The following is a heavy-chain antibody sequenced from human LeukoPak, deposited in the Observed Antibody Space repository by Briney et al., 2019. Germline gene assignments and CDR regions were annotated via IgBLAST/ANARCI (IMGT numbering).Heavy chain of an antibody. V-gene: IGHV3-66*01. CDR1: GFTFTNNY. D-gene: IGHD2-15*01. CDR2: ITCSGST. CDR3: ARDLISGPATHDS. J-gene: IGHJ4*02. Sequence: LGGSLRLSCAASGFTFTNNYMNWVRQAPGKGLEWVSGITCSGSTYFSDSVYVRFIVSIDNSKNTRALQMHSLSVEDTAVYYCARDLISGPATHDSWGQGALGTVSS.